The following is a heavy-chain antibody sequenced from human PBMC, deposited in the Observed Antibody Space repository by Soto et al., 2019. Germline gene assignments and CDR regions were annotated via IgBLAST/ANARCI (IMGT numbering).Heavy chain of an antibody. CDR2: INAGNGNT. CDR1: GYTFTTFA. V-gene: IGHV1-3*01. J-gene: IGHJ4*02. Sequence: ASVKVSCKTSGYTFTTFAMHGVRQAPGQGLEWMGYINAGNGNTKYSQKFQDRVTITSDTSARTVYMELSSLTSEDTATYYCARLRVDIWSASFFDYWGQGTLVTVSS. D-gene: IGHD3-3*01. CDR3: ARLRVDIWSASFFDY.